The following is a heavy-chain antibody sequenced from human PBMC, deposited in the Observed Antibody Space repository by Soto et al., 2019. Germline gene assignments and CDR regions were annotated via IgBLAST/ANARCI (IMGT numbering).Heavy chain of an antibody. J-gene: IGHJ4*02. Sequence: PSETLSLTCTVSGGSISSYYWSWIRQPPGKGLEWIGYIYYSGSTNYNPSLKSRVTISVDTSKNQFSLKLSSVTAADTAVHYCARELTSGSYDYCGQGTLVPVSS. CDR3: ARELTSGSYDY. CDR2: IYYSGST. V-gene: IGHV4-59*01. D-gene: IGHD1-26*01. CDR1: GGSISSYY.